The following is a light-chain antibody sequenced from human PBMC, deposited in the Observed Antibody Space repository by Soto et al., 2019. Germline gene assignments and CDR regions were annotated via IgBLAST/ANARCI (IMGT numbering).Light chain of an antibody. CDR2: EVS. CDR1: SSDVGGYNY. V-gene: IGLV2-8*01. Sequence: ALTQPPSASGSPGQSVTISCTGTSSDVGGYNYVSWYQQHPGKAPKLMIYEVSKRPSGVPDRFSGSKSGNTASLTVSGLQAEDEADYYCSSYAGSNNPYAVGTGTRVTVL. CDR3: SSYAGSNNPYA. J-gene: IGLJ1*01.